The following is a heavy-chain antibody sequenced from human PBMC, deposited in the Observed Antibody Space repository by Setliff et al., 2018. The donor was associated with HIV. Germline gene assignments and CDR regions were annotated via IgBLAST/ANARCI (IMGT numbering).Heavy chain of an antibody. D-gene: IGHD2-2*01. CDR1: DYSISRGYY. Sequence: SETLSLTCAVSDYSISRGYYWGWIRQPPGKGLEWIGTIYHSGSTYYNPSLKSRVTISVDTSKNQFSLKLTSVTAADTAVFYCARDSPYCSSTSCYYWFDPWGQGTLVTVSS. V-gene: IGHV4-38-2*02. J-gene: IGHJ5*02. CDR3: ARDSPYCSSTSCYYWFDP. CDR2: IYHSGST.